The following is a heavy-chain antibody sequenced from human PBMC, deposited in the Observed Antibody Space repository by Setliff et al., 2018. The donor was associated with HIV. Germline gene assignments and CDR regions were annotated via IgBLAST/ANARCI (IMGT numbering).Heavy chain of an antibody. D-gene: IGHD6-13*01. CDR2: ISGGSISM. Sequence: GGSLRLSCAASGFTFNSHSMNWVRQAPGKGLEWISYISGGSISMYYADSVKGRFTISRDNAKNSLYLQMNSLRAEDTAVYYCVRVYRAGSWDYWGQGTLVTVSS. CDR3: VRVYRAGSWDY. J-gene: IGHJ4*02. V-gene: IGHV3-48*04. CDR1: GFTFNSHS.